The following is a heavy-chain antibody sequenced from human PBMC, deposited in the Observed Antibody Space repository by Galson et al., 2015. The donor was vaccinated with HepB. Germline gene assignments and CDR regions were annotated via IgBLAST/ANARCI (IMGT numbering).Heavy chain of an antibody. D-gene: IGHD1-26*01. CDR3: ARVGGKASPANY. CDR2: IKQDGSEK. Sequence: SLRLSCAASGFTFSSYWMSWVRQAPGKGLEWVANIKQDGSEKYYVDSVKGRFTISRDNAKNSLYLQMNSLTAEDTAVYYCARVGGKASPANYWGQGTLVTVSS. V-gene: IGHV3-7*03. J-gene: IGHJ4*02. CDR1: GFTFSSYW.